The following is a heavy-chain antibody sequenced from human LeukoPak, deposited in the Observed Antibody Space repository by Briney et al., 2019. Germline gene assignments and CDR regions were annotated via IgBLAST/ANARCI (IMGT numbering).Heavy chain of an antibody. CDR1: GFTFSNYW. CDR2: INPDGSRT. J-gene: IGHJ4*02. V-gene: IGHV3-74*01. Sequence: GGSLRLSCAASGFTFSNYWVHWVRQAPGKGLVWVSRINPDGSRTDYADSVKGRFTISRDNAKNTLYLQMNSLRAEDTAVYFCARDLRGKSDYWGQGTLVTVSA. D-gene: IGHD4-23*01. CDR3: ARDLRGKSDY.